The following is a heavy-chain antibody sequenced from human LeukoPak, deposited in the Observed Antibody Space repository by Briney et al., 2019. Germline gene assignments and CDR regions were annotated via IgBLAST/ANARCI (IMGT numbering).Heavy chain of an antibody. CDR2: IYTSGST. J-gene: IGHJ4*02. Sequence: SETLSLTCAVYGGSFSGYYWSWIRQPAGKGLEWIGRIYTSGSTNYNPSLKSRVTISVDTSKNQFSLKLSSVTAADTAVYYCAREPRGYSYARFDYWGQGTLVTVSS. CDR1: GGSFSGYY. D-gene: IGHD5-18*01. V-gene: IGHV4-4*07. CDR3: AREPRGYSYARFDY.